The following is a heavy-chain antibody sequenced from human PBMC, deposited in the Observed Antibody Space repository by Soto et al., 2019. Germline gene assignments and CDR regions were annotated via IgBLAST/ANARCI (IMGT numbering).Heavy chain of an antibody. CDR2: ISSNGGTT. CDR3: VRRVSGNYDY. V-gene: IGHV3-64*01. CDR1: GFTFSSYD. D-gene: IGHD1-7*01. Sequence: EVQLAESGGGMVQPGGSLRLSCVASGFTFSSYDMHWVRQAPGKGLEYVSSISSNGGTTYYVNSVKSRITISRDNSKNTLYLQMGSLRAKAMAVYYCVRRVSGNYDYWGQGTLVTVSS. J-gene: IGHJ4*02.